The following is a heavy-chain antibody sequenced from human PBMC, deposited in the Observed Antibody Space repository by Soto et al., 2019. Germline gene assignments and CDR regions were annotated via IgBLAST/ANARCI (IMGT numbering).Heavy chain of an antibody. Sequence: LRLSFAASGFTFSSYSINWVRQAPGKGLEWVSSISSSSSYIYYADSVKGRFTISRDNAKNSLYLQMNSLRAEDTAVYYCARGPPTVVPAASEYFQHWGQGTLVTVSS. V-gene: IGHV3-21*01. CDR2: ISSSSSYI. CDR1: GFTFSSYS. D-gene: IGHD2-2*01. J-gene: IGHJ1*01. CDR3: ARGPPTVVPAASEYFQH.